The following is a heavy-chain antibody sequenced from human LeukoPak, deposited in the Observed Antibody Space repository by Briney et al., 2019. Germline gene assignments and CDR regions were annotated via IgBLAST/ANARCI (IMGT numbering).Heavy chain of an antibody. CDR1: GGSISSSSYY. CDR3: ARSAAGIAAAGTLDY. Sequence: SETLSLTCTVSGGSISSSSYYWGWIRQPPGEGLEWIGSIYYSGSTYYNPSLKSRVTISVDTSKNQFSLKLSSVTAADTAVYYCARSAAGIAAAGTLDYWGQGTLVTVSS. V-gene: IGHV4-39*01. D-gene: IGHD6-13*01. CDR2: IYYSGST. J-gene: IGHJ4*02.